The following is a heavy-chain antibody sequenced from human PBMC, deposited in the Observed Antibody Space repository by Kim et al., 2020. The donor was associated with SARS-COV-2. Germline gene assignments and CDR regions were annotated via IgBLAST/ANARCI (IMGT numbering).Heavy chain of an antibody. Sequence: GGSLRLSCAASGFTFSSYGMHWVRQAPGKGLVWVAVIWCDGSNTYYADSVKGRFTISRDNSKNTLYLQMNSLRAEDTAVYYCAREWELLYFDNWGQGTLVTVSS. D-gene: IGHD1-26*01. CDR1: GFTFSSYG. J-gene: IGHJ4*02. V-gene: IGHV3-33*01. CDR3: AREWELLYFDN. CDR2: IWCDGSNT.